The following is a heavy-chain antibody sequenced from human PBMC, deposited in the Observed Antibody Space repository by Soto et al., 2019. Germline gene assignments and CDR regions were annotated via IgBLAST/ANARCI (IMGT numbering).Heavy chain of an antibody. D-gene: IGHD2-21*02. J-gene: IGHJ2*01. Sequence: QVQLQEWGPGLVKPSETLSLSCAVSGGSISTYHWSWIRQPPGKGLEWIGYNYYSGIPSYNPSLRSRVTISVDTSKNQFSLTLNSVTASDTAVYYCVRKVGSRVTAKYFDLWGRGTLVTVSS. V-gene: IGHV4-59*01. CDR1: GGSISTYH. CDR2: NYYSGIP. CDR3: VRKVGSRVTAKYFDL.